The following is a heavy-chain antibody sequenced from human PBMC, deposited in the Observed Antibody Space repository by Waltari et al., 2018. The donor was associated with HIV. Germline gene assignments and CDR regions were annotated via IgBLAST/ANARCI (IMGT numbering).Heavy chain of an antibody. J-gene: IGHJ5*02. V-gene: IGHV4-39*01. Sequence: QLQLQESGPGLVKPSETLSLTCTVSGGSISSSSYYWGWIRQPPGKGLEWIGRIYYSGSTYYNPSLKSRVTISVDTSKNQFSLKLSSVTAADTAVYYCATHIVVVVADRGHWFDPWGQGTLVTVSS. D-gene: IGHD2-15*01. CDR1: GGSISSSSYY. CDR2: IYYSGST. CDR3: ATHIVVVVADRGHWFDP.